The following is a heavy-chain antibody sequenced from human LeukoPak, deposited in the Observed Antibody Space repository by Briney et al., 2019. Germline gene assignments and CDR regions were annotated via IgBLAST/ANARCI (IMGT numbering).Heavy chain of an antibody. CDR1: GFTFSTYS. Sequence: GGSLRLSCAASGFTFSTYSMNWVRQAPGKGLEWVSYISSSSSTTYYADSVKGRFTISRDNSKNTLYLQMNSLRAEDTAVYYCASSPLYSSSWPFDYWGQGTLVTVSS. CDR2: ISSSSSTT. J-gene: IGHJ4*02. D-gene: IGHD6-13*01. V-gene: IGHV3-48*01. CDR3: ASSPLYSSSWPFDY.